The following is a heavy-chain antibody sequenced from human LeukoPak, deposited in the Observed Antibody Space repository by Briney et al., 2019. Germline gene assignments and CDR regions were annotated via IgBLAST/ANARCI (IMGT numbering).Heavy chain of an antibody. D-gene: IGHD2-15*01. Sequence: SETLSLTCSVSGDSINSDYWSWMRQPPGKGLEWIGYIYYGGSTNYNPSLKSRVSMSVDTSKNQFSLNLSSVTAADTAVYHCARLLAGCPGGRCRAHFDYWGQGTLVTVSS. J-gene: IGHJ4*02. CDR2: IYYGGST. CDR3: ARLLAGCPGGRCRAHFDY. V-gene: IGHV4-59*01. CDR1: GDSINSDY.